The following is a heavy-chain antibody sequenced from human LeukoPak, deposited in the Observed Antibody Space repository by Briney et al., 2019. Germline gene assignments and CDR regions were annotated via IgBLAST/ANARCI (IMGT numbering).Heavy chain of an antibody. CDR3: ARAYGWELLYFDY. Sequence: ASVKVSCKASGGTFSSYAISWVRQAPGQGLEWMGGIIPIFGTANYAQKFQGRVTITADESTSTAYMEPSSLRSEDTAVYYCARAYGWELLYFDYWGQGTLVTVSS. V-gene: IGHV1-69*13. CDR2: IIPIFGTA. D-gene: IGHD1-26*01. J-gene: IGHJ4*02. CDR1: GGTFSSYA.